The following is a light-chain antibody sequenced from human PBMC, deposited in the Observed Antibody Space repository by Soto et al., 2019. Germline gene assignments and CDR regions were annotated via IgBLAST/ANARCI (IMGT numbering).Light chain of an antibody. CDR1: QSVSSN. J-gene: IGKJ2*01. V-gene: IGKV3-15*01. CDR3: QQYNSLPYT. Sequence: EIVMTQSPATLSVSPGERATLSCRASQSVSSNLAWYQQKFGQAPRLLIYGASTRATGIPARFSGSGSGTDFTLTISSLQSEDFAVYYCQQYNSLPYTFGQGAKLEI. CDR2: GAS.